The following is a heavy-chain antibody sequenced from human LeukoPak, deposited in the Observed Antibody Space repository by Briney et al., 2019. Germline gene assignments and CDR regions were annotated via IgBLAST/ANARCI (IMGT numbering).Heavy chain of an antibody. J-gene: IGHJ5*02. CDR2: IYYSGST. V-gene: IGHV4-59*08. Sequence: TSETLSLTCTVSGGSISSYYWSWIRQPPGKGLEWIGYIYYSGSTKYNPSLKSRVTISVDTSKNQFSLKLSSVTAADTAVYYCARHVTDIVVVPAAIGFDPWGQGTLVTVSS. CDR3: ARHVTDIVVVPAAIGFDP. D-gene: IGHD2-2*02. CDR1: GGSISSYY.